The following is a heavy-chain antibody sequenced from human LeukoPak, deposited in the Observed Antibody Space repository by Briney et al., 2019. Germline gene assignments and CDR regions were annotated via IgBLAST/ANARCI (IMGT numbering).Heavy chain of an antibody. CDR2: IYSGGST. Sequence: PGGSLRLSCAASGFTVSSNYMSWVRQAPGKGLEWVSVIYSGGSTYYADSVKGRFTISRDNSKNTLYLQVSSLRAEDTAVYYCARAGLLIAFDIWGQGTMVTVSS. J-gene: IGHJ3*02. CDR1: GFTVSSNY. CDR3: ARAGLLIAFDI. V-gene: IGHV3-53*01. D-gene: IGHD3-22*01.